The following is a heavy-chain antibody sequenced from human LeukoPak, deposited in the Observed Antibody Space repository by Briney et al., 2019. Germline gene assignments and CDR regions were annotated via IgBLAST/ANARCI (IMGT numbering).Heavy chain of an antibody. Sequence: GGSLRLSCAASGFTFDDYGMSWVRQAPGKGLEWVSGINWNGGSTGYADSVKGRFTISRDNAKNSLYLQMNSLRAEDTALYYCAKTIGSGIFSNAFDIWGQGTMVTVSS. CDR1: GFTFDDYG. CDR2: INWNGGST. J-gene: IGHJ3*02. D-gene: IGHD3-10*01. CDR3: AKTIGSGIFSNAFDI. V-gene: IGHV3-20*04.